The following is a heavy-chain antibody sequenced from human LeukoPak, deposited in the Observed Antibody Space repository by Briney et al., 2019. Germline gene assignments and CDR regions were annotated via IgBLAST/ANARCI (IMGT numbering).Heavy chain of an antibody. D-gene: IGHD1-26*01. CDR1: GYAFTNYY. V-gene: IGHV1-46*01. J-gene: IGHJ5*02. Sequence: ASVTVSCKASGYAFTNYYLNWVRQAPGQGLEWMGVMNPGGGSTMYAEKFQDRVIMTSDMYTNTVYMEMTSLRYEDTAVYFCARGPHSGSYYGWFDTWGQGTLVTVSS. CDR2: MNPGGGST. CDR3: ARGPHSGSYYGWFDT.